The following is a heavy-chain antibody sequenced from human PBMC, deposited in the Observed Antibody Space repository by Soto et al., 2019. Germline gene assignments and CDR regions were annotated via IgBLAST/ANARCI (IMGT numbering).Heavy chain of an antibody. CDR1: VYTFTSYS. CDR3: ARLIGNSCLDS. V-gene: IGHV1-18*01. J-gene: IGHJ5*01. Sequence: ASGNVSCKASVYTFTSYSISWVRQAPGQWLELMLWISSYNGNTXXSQNLQGIVXMTTDTSTSTSXMELRXLRSDDTPVYYCARLIGNSCLDSWGQGTLVTVSS. D-gene: IGHD2-8*01. CDR2: ISSYNGNT.